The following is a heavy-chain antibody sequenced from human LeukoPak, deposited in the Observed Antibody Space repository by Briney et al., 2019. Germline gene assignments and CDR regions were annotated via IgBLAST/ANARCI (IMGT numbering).Heavy chain of an antibody. CDR3: ARTSLWFGEGAINWFRP. Sequence: ASVKVSCKASGYTFTSYGISWVRQAPGQGLEWMGWISAYNGNTNYAQKLQGRVTMTPDTSTSTAYMELRSLRSDDTAVYYCARTSLWFGEGAINWFRPCSQGTLVTVSS. V-gene: IGHV1-18*01. CDR1: GYTFTSYG. J-gene: IGHJ5*02. D-gene: IGHD3-10*01. CDR2: ISAYNGNT.